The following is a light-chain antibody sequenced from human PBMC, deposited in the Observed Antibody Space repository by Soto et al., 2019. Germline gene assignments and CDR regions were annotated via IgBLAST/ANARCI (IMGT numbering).Light chain of an antibody. J-gene: IGLJ1*01. CDR1: SSDVGGYNY. CDR2: EVS. Sequence: QSALTQPASVSGSPGQSITISFTGTSSDVGGYNYVSWYQQHPGKAPKLLIYEVSNRPSGVSNRFSGSKSGNTASLTISGLQAEDEADYYCSSYTSSSLGVFGTGTKVTVL. V-gene: IGLV2-14*01. CDR3: SSYTSSSLGV.